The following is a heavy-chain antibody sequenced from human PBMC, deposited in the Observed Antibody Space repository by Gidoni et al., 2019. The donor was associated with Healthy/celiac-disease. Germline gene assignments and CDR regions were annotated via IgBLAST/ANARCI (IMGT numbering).Heavy chain of an antibody. CDR1: GFTFSSYG. Sequence: RSLRLSCAASGFTFSSYGMHWVRQAPGKGLEWVAVISYDGSNKYYADSVKGRFIISRDNSKNTLYLQMNSLRAEDTAVYYCAKTRRKGAFDIWGQGTMVTVSS. CDR3: AKTRRKGAFDI. V-gene: IGHV3-30*18. J-gene: IGHJ3*02. CDR2: ISYDGSNK. D-gene: IGHD4-17*01.